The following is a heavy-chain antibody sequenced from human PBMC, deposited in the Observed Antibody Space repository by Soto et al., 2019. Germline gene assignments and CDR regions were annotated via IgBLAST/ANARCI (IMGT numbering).Heavy chain of an antibody. J-gene: IGHJ4*02. Sequence: GGSLRLSCAASGFTFSSYAMSWVRQAPGKGLEWVSAISGSGGSTYYADSVKGRFTISRDNSKNTLYLQMNSLRAEDTAVYYCANSGYSYGYLDYWGQGTLVTVSS. D-gene: IGHD5-18*01. CDR1: GFTFSSYA. CDR3: ANSGYSYGYLDY. V-gene: IGHV3-23*01. CDR2: ISGSGGST.